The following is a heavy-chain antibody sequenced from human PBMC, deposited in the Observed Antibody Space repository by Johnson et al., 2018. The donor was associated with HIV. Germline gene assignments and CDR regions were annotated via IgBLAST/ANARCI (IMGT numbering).Heavy chain of an antibody. CDR2: ISGSGGST. CDR1: GFTFSSYW. J-gene: IGHJ3*02. Sequence: VQLVESGGGVVQPGRSLRLSCAASGFTFSSYWMHWVRQAPGKGLECVSAISGSGGSTYYADSVKGRFTISRDNSKNPLYLQMNSLRAEDSALYYCAKAPWRGGDPNSAFDIWGQGTMVTVSS. CDR3: AKAPWRGGDPNSAFDI. D-gene: IGHD3-16*01. V-gene: IGHV3-23*04.